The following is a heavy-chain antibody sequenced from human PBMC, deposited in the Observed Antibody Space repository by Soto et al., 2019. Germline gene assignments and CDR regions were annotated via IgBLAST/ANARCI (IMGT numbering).Heavy chain of an antibody. D-gene: IGHD1-26*01. V-gene: IGHV3-33*01. CDR1: GFTFSSYG. CDR3: ARDSLSGSYYLDY. CDR2: IWYDGSNK. Sequence: QVQLVESGGGVVQPGRTLRLSCAASGFTFSSYGMHWVRQAPGKGLEWEAVIWYDGSNKYYADSVKGRFSISRDNSKSRLYLQINSLRAEGTAVYYCARDSLSGSYYLDYWGQGTLVTVSS. J-gene: IGHJ4*02.